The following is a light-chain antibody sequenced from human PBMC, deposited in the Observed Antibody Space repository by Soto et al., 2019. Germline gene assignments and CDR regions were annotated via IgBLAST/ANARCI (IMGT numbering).Light chain of an antibody. CDR3: QQYGSSPRT. Sequence: EIVLTQSPGTLSLSPGERATLSCRASQSVTSVYLAWYQQKPGQAPRLLIYDASSRATGIPDRFSGSGSGTDFTLTISRLEPEDFAVYYCQQYGSSPRTFGQGTKVDIK. J-gene: IGKJ1*01. CDR1: QSVTSVY. V-gene: IGKV3-20*01. CDR2: DAS.